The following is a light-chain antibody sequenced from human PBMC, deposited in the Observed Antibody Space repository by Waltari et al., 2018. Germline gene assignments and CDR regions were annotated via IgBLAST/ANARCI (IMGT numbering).Light chain of an antibody. CDR1: QSVLYGATNKNY. CDR2: WAS. CDR3: QQYYSTPPIT. V-gene: IGKV4-1*01. J-gene: IGKJ5*01. Sequence: DIVMTQPPDSLAVSLGERATINCKSRQSVLYGATNKNYLAWYQQKPGQPPKLLIYWASTRQSGVPDRFSGSGSGTHFTLTITSLQAEDVAVYYCQQYYSTPPITFGQGTRLEIK.